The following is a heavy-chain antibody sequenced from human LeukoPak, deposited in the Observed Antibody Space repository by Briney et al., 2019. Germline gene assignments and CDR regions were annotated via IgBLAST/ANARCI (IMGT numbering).Heavy chain of an antibody. Sequence: SETLSLTCAVYGGSFSGYYWSWIRQPPGKGVEWIGEINHSGSTNYNPSLKSRVTISVDTSKNQFSLKLSSVTAADTAMYYCARGTLYSGWSYYFDYWGQGSQVTVSS. CDR3: ARGTLYSGWSYYFDY. J-gene: IGHJ4*02. V-gene: IGHV4-34*01. CDR2: INHSGST. CDR1: GGSFSGYY. D-gene: IGHD6-19*01.